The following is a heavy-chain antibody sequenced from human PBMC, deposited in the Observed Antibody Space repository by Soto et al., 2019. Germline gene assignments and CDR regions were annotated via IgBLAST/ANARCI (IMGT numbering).Heavy chain of an antibody. D-gene: IGHD3-22*01. CDR1: GDSITSSSYF. Sequence: SETLSLTCTVFGDSITSSSYFWAGIRQRPGKGLEWIGSIYYSRTTNSNPTLKRRVTISVDTSKNPFSLNLRPVTAPPSAVYYCARHSGIVVVLTTFDYWGQGNLVTVSS. CDR3: ARHSGIVVVLTTFDY. V-gene: IGHV4-39*01. CDR2: IYYSRTT. J-gene: IGHJ4*02.